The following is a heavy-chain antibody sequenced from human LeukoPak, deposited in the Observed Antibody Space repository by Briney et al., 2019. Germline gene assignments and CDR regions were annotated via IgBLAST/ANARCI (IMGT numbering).Heavy chain of an antibody. CDR2: IYHSGST. CDR3: ARDQYGSGLVWFDP. J-gene: IGHJ5*02. V-gene: IGHV4-38-2*02. CDR1: GYSISSGYY. D-gene: IGHD3-10*01. Sequence: SETLSLTCAVSGYSISSGYYWGWIRQPPGKGLEWIGSIYHSGSTYYNPSLKSRVTISVDTSKNQFSLKLSSVTAADTAVYYCARDQYGSGLVWFDPWGQGTLVTVSS.